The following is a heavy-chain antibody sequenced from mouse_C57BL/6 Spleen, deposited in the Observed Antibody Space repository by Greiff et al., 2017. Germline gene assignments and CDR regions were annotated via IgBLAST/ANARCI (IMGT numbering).Heavy chain of an antibody. Sequence: EVKLVESGGDLVKPGGSLKLSCAASGFTFSSYGMSWVRQTPDKRLEWVATISSGGSYTYYPDSVKGRFTISRDNAKNTLYLQMSSLKSEDTAMYYCARQDDYDTVLARDYWGQGTSVTVSS. CDR3: ARQDDYDTVLARDY. J-gene: IGHJ4*01. V-gene: IGHV5-6*02. D-gene: IGHD2-4*01. CDR2: ISSGGSYT. CDR1: GFTFSSYG.